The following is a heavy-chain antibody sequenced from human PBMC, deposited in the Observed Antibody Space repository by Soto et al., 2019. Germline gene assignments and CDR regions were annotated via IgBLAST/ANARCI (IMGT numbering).Heavy chain of an antibody. J-gene: IGHJ5*02. CDR3: AGGLGVPAAIGP. CDR1: GYTFTHG. D-gene: IGHD2-2*01. V-gene: IGHV1-18*01. CDR2: ISTEDGHT. Sequence: QVQLVQSGAEVERPGASVQVTCKTSGYTFTHGVNWVRQAPGQGLEWMGWISTEDGHTNYAQMVQGRLTMTTDIATSTAYMELRSLRSDDTAVYYCAGGLGVPAAIGPWGQGTLVTVTS.